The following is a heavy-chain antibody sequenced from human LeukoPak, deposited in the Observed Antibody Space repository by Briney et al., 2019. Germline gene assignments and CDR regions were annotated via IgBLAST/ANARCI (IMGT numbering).Heavy chain of an antibody. CDR2: INHSGST. CDR1: GGSFSGYY. J-gene: IGHJ4*02. V-gene: IGHV4-34*01. D-gene: IGHD1-26*01. CDR3: ARGGEGAHYY. Sequence: SETLSLTCAVYGGSFSGYYWSWIRQPPGKGLEWIGEINHSGSTNYNSSLKSRVTISVDTSKNQFSLKLSSVTAADTAVYYCARGGEGAHYYWGQGTLVTVSS.